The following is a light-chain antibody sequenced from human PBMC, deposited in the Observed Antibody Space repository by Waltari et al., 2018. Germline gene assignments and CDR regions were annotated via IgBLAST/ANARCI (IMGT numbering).Light chain of an antibody. CDR1: QTITRW. Sequence: QMTQSPSNLYASVGDTDTITCRASQTITRWLAWYQQKPGKAPNLLIYKASILQAGVPSRFSGSGSGTEFTLTINNVQPDDSATFYCQQYNTFSPTFGQGTKVEIK. V-gene: IGKV1-5*03. J-gene: IGKJ1*01. CDR2: KAS. CDR3: QQYNTFSPT.